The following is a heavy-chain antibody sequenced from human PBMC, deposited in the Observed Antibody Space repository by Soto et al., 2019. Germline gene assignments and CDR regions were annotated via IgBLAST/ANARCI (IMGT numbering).Heavy chain of an antibody. CDR1: GFTFSNFA. CDR2: LWYDGSKN. V-gene: IGHV3-33*01. J-gene: IGHJ2*01. Sequence: QGQLVESGGGVVQPGRSLRLSCAASGFTFSNFAMHWVRQAPGKGLEWVAELWYDGSKNYYADSVKGRFTISRDTSENTLYVQMNRLRDEDTAVYYCARTPATDWYFDRWGRGTLVTVPS. CDR3: ARTPATDWYFDR.